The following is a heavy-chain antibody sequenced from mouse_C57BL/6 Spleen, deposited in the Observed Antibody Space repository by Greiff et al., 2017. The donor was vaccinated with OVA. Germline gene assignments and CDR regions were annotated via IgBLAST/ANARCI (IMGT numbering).Heavy chain of an antibody. CDR3: ASGLDDGGFAY. V-gene: IGHV2-6*01. Sequence: VKLVESGPGLVAPSQSLSITCTVSGFSLTSYGVDWVRQSPGKGLEWLGVIWGVGSTNYNSALKSRLSISKDNSKSQVFLKMNSLKTDDTAMYYCASGLDDGGFAYWGQGTLVTVSA. J-gene: IGHJ3*01. CDR2: IWGVGST. D-gene: IGHD1-2*01. CDR1: GFSLTSYG.